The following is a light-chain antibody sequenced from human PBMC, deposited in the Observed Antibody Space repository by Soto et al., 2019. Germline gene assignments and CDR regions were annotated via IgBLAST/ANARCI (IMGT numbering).Light chain of an antibody. J-gene: IGKJ3*01. V-gene: IGKV3-20*01. CDR1: QSVSSSY. CDR3: QQYGSSPL. Sequence: TQSPSTLSASVGDRVTITCRASQSVSSSYLAWYQQKPGQAPRLLIYGASSRATGIPDRFSGSGSGTDFTLTISRLEPEDFAVYYCQQYGSSPLFGPGTKVD. CDR2: GAS.